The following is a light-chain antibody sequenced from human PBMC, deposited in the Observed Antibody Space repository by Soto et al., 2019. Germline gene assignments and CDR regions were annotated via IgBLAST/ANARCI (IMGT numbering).Light chain of an antibody. CDR3: QPYDNNLRVSV. CDR1: YSNIGAGYD. J-gene: IGLJ2*01. V-gene: IGLV1-40*01. Sequence: QSVLTQPPSVSGAPGQMVTISCTGSYSNIGAGYDVHWYQQLPGTAPKLLIYGNSNRPSGVPDRFSGSKSGTSASLAITGLQVEDGADYSCQPYDNNLRVSVFAGGTKVTAL. CDR2: GNS.